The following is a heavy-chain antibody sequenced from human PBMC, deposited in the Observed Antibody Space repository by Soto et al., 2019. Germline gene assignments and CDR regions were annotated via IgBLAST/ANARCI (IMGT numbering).Heavy chain of an antibody. CDR3: ARGRYGDY. V-gene: IGHV1-18*01. J-gene: IGHJ4*02. CDR2: ISAHNGNT. Sequence: QVHLVQSGAEVKKPVASVKVSCKGSGYTFTSYGITWVRQAPGQGLEWRGWISAHNGNTDYAQRLQGRVTVTRDTSTSTAYMELRSLRSDDTAVYYCARGRYGDYWGQGALVTVSA. CDR1: GYTFTSYG. D-gene: IGHD1-1*01.